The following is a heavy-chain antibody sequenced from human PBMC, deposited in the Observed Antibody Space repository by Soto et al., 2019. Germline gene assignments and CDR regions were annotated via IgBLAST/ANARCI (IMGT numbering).Heavy chain of an antibody. Sequence: SETLSLTCAVSGYSISSSNWWGWIRQPPGKGLEWIGYIYYSGSTYYNPSLKSRVTMSIDTSKNQFSLKLSSVTAVDTAVYYCARFRKSFNYGIDVCGQGNTVPVS. J-gene: IGHJ6*02. CDR3: ARFRKSFNYGIDV. V-gene: IGHV4-28*01. CDR2: IYYSGST. CDR1: GYSISSSNW.